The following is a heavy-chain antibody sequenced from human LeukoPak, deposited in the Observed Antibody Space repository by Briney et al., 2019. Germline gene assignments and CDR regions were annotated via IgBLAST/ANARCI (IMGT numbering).Heavy chain of an antibody. Sequence: KCGEYLKISCKGSGYSFTSYWIGWVRQMPGKGLEWMGIIYPGDSDTRYSPSFQGQVTISADKSISTAYLQWSSLKASDTAMYYCARRIDDFWNGSFDYWGQGTLVTVSS. CDR1: GYSFTSYW. CDR3: ARRIDDFWNGSFDY. D-gene: IGHD3-3*01. V-gene: IGHV5-51*01. J-gene: IGHJ4*02. CDR2: IYPGDSDT.